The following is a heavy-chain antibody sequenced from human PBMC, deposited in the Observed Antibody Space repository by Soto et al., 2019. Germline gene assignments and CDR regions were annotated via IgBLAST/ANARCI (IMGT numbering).Heavy chain of an antibody. D-gene: IGHD3-10*01. V-gene: IGHV3-30*18. CDR3: AKMQVGFGELFSSYGMDV. Sequence: QVQLVESGGGVVQPGRSLRLSCAASGFTFSSYGMHWVRQAPGKGLEWVAVISYDGSNKYYADSVKGRFTISRDNSKNTLYLQMNSLRAEDTDVYYCAKMQVGFGELFSSYGMDVWGQGTAVTVSS. CDR2: ISYDGSNK. CDR1: GFTFSSYG. J-gene: IGHJ6*02.